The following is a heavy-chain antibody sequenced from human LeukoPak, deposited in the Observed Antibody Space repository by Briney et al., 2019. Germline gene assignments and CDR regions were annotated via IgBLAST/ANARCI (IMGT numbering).Heavy chain of an antibody. CDR1: GYSISSYY. J-gene: IGHJ4*02. CDR3: ARRSGWHYVDY. Sequence: YPSETLSLTCTVSGYSISSYYWSWIRQPPGKGLEWIGYIYYSGSTKYNPSLKSRVTISVDTSKNQFSLKLSSVTAADTAVYYCARRSGWHYVDYWGQGTLVTVSS. V-gene: IGHV4-59*08. D-gene: IGHD6-19*01. CDR2: IYYSGST.